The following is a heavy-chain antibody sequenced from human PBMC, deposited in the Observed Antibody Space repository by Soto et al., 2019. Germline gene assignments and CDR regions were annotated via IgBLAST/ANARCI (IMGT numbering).Heavy chain of an antibody. CDR1: GFTFSSYA. J-gene: IGHJ4*02. CDR2: ISYDGSNK. D-gene: IGHD6-13*01. V-gene: IGHV3-30-3*01. CDR3: AETADIAAAGIDY. Sequence: PGGSLRLSCAASGFTFSSYAMHWVRQAPGKGLEWVAVISYDGSNKYYADSVKGRFTISRDNSKNTLYLQMNSLRAEDTAVYYCAETADIAAAGIDYWGQGTLVTVSS.